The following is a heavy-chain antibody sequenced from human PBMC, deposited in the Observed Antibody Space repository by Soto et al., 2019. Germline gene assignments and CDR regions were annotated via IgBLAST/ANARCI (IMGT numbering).Heavy chain of an antibody. V-gene: IGHV4-59*01. CDR1: GGSISSYY. J-gene: IGHJ3*02. CDR3: ARAAIHDSSGYYYPYDAFDI. Sequence: QAQLQESGPGLVKPSETLSLTCTVSGGSISSYYWSWIRQPPGKGLQWIGYIYYSGSTNYNPSLKSRVTISVDTSKNQFSLKLSSVTAADTAVYYCARAAIHDSSGYYYPYDAFDIWGQGTMVTVSS. D-gene: IGHD3-22*01. CDR2: IYYSGST.